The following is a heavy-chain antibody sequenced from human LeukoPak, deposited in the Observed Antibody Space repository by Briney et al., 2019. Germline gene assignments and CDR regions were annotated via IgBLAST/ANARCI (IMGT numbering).Heavy chain of an antibody. J-gene: IGHJ6*02. V-gene: IGHV1-18*01. Sequence: ASVKVSCNASGYTFTSYGISWVRQAPGQGLEWMGWISAYNGNTNYAQKLQGRVTMTTDTSTSTAYMELRSLRSDDTAVYYCARDRSMYYDFWSAHRTYYGMDVWGQGTTVTVSS. D-gene: IGHD3-3*01. CDR3: ARDRSMYYDFWSAHRTYYGMDV. CDR1: GYTFTSYG. CDR2: ISAYNGNT.